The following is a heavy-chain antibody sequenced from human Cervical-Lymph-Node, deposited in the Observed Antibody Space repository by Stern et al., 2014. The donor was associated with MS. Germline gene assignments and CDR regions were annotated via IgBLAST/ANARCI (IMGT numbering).Heavy chain of an antibody. V-gene: IGHV3-30*18. CDR2: ISYDGSNK. Sequence: VKLVESGGGVVQPGRSLRLSCAASGFTFSSYGMHWVRQAPGKGLEWVAAISYDGSNKYYADSVKGRFTISRDNSKNTLYLQMNSLRAEDTAVYYCAKGVIVVVWDAFDIWGQGTMVTVSS. D-gene: IGHD2-15*01. J-gene: IGHJ3*02. CDR1: GFTFSSYG. CDR3: AKGVIVVVWDAFDI.